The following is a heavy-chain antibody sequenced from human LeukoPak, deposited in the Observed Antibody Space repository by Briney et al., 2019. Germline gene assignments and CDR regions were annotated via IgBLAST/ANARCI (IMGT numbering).Heavy chain of an antibody. Sequence: ASVKVSCKASGYSFMDYDIIWVRQATGQGLEWMGWMNPKSGNTGYAEKFQGRVAMTRDTSVGTAYMELSSLRSEDTAVYYCARNSGLADCWGQGTLVTVSS. CDR1: GYSFMDYD. V-gene: IGHV1-8*01. CDR2: MNPKSGNT. J-gene: IGHJ4*02. D-gene: IGHD5-12*01. CDR3: ARNSGLADC.